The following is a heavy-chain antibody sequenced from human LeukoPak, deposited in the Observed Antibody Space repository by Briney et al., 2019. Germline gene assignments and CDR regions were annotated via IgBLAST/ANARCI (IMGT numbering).Heavy chain of an antibody. CDR1: GFTFSSYA. J-gene: IGHJ4*02. Sequence: GGSLRLSCAASGFTFSSYAMSWVRQAPGKGLEWVSAISGSGGSTYYADSVKGRFTISRDNSKNTLYLQMNSLKTEDTAVYYCTTVAGTTFSNVHFDYWGQGTLVTASS. D-gene: IGHD1-1*01. CDR3: TTVAGTTFSNVHFDY. V-gene: IGHV3-23*01. CDR2: ISGSGGST.